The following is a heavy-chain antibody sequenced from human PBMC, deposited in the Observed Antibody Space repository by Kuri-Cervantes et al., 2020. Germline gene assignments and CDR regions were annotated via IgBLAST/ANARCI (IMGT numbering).Heavy chain of an antibody. D-gene: IGHD4-17*01. V-gene: IGHV3-23*01. Sequence: GGSLRLSCAASGFMFTSYAMSWVRQTPEKGLEWVSTISAGGSGTYCADSVKGRFIISRDNSKNTLYLEMNSLRAEDTAVYYCAKDRGDYARYPRFDPWGQGTLVTVSS. CDR1: GFMFTSYA. J-gene: IGHJ5*02. CDR3: AKDRGDYARYPRFDP. CDR2: ISAGGSGT.